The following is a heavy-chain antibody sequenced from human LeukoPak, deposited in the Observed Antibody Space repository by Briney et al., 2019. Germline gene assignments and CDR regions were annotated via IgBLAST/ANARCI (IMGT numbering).Heavy chain of an antibody. CDR2: INSVGSST. CDR1: GFTFSSFW. V-gene: IGHV3-74*01. J-gene: IGHJ4*02. D-gene: IGHD6-19*01. Sequence: GGSLRPSCAASGFTFSSFWMHWVRQAPGKGLVWVSRINSVGSSTSYADSVKGRFTIPRDNAKNTLYLQMNSLRAEDTAVYYCAGERTSGWDAFDFWGQGALVTVSS. CDR3: AGERTSGWDAFDF.